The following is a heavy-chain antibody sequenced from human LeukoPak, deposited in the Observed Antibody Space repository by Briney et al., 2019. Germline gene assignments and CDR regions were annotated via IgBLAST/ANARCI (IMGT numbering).Heavy chain of an antibody. J-gene: IGHJ3*02. CDR3: ARDRGPLGYDYDAFDI. CDR1: GFTFSSYA. CDR2: ISSSSSYI. Sequence: GGSPRLSCAASGFTFSSYAMSWVRQAPGKGLEWVSSISSSSSYIYYADSVKGRFTISRDNAKNSLYLQMNSLRAEDTAVYYCARDRGPLGYDYDAFDIWGQGTMVTVSS. D-gene: IGHD3-3*01. V-gene: IGHV3-21*01.